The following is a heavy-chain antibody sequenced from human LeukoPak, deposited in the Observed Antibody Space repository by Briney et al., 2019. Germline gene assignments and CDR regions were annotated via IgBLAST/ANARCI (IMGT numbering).Heavy chain of an antibody. CDR2: IKQDGSEK. CDR1: GFTFSSYW. D-gene: IGHD3-3*01. Sequence: GGSLRLSCAASGFTFSSYWMSWVRQAPGKGLEWVANIKQDGSEKYYVDSVRGRFTISRDNAKNSLYLQMNSLRAEDTAVHYCANGGSFGVVITYWGQGTLVTVSS. J-gene: IGHJ4*02. CDR3: ANGGSFGVVITY. V-gene: IGHV3-7*03.